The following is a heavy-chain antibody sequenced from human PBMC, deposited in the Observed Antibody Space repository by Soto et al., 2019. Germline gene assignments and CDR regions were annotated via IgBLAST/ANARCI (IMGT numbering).Heavy chain of an antibody. D-gene: IGHD3-10*01. J-gene: IGHJ6*03. CDR2: INHSGST. CDR3: ARGYNYKGSGSFYYYYYMDV. V-gene: IGHV4-34*01. Sequence: PSETLSLTCAVYGGSFSGYYWSWIRQAPGKGLEWIGEINHSGSTNYNPPLTGRVTISVDTSKNQFSLKLSSVTAADTAVYYCARGYNYKGSGSFYYYYYMDVWGKGTTVTVAS. CDR1: GGSFSGYY.